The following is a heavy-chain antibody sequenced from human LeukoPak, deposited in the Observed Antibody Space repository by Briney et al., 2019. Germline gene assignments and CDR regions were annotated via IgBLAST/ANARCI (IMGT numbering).Heavy chain of an antibody. Sequence: KPSEILSLTCAVYGGSFSGYYWSWIRQPPGKGLEWIGEINHSGSTNYNPSLKSRVTISVDTSKNQFSLKLSSVTAADTAVYYCARGHIVVVPAATYYFDYWGQGTLVTVSS. CDR2: INHSGST. J-gene: IGHJ4*02. V-gene: IGHV4-34*01. CDR3: ARGHIVVVPAATYYFDY. CDR1: GGSFSGYY. D-gene: IGHD2-2*01.